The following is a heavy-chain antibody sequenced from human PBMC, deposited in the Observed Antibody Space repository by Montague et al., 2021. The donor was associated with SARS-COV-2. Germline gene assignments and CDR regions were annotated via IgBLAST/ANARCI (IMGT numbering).Heavy chain of an antibody. Sequence: SETLSLTCAVSSGSFRGYYWSWIRQPPGKGLEWIGYIYYSGSTKYNPFLESRVTVSVDRSKNQVSLKLSSVTAADTAVYYCARLLRSCTNGVCRTYYYYAMDVWGQGTTVTVSS. CDR1: SGSFRGYY. J-gene: IGHJ6*01. CDR2: IYYSGST. V-gene: IGHV4-59*01. D-gene: IGHD2-8*01. CDR3: ARLLRSCTNGVCRTYYYYAMDV.